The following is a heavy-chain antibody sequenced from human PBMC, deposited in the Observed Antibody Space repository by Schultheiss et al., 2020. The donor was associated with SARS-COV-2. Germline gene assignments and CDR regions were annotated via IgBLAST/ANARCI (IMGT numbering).Heavy chain of an antibody. Sequence: GSLRLSCAASGFTFSSYAMSWVRQPPGKGLEWIGEIYHSGSTNYNPSLKSRVTISVDTSKNQFSLKLSSVTAADTAVYYCARGQPPWYNWNYPSPPDYWGQGTLVTVSS. CDR2: IYHSGST. J-gene: IGHJ4*02. D-gene: IGHD1-7*01. CDR1: GFTFSSYA. CDR3: ARGQPPWYNWNYPSPPDY. V-gene: IGHV4-34*01.